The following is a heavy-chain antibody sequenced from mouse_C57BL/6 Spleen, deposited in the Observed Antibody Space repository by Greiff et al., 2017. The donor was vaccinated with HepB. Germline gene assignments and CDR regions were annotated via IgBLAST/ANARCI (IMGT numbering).Heavy chain of an antibody. D-gene: IGHD2-3*01. Sequence: EVQLVESGPELVKPGASVKIPCKASGYTFTDYNMDWVKQSHGKSLEWIGDINPNNGGTIYNQKFKGKATLTVDKSSSTAYMELRSLTSEDTAVYYCARRIYDHYAMDYWGQGTSVTVSS. CDR2: INPNNGGT. CDR3: ARRIYDHYAMDY. CDR1: GYTFTDYN. J-gene: IGHJ4*01. V-gene: IGHV1-18*01.